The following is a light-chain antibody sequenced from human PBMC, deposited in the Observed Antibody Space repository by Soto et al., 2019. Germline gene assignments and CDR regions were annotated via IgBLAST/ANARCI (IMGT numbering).Light chain of an antibody. CDR2: EVN. J-gene: IGLJ1*01. CDR3: TSHAGSNNYV. CDR1: SXDITDNKY. V-gene: IGLV2-8*01. Sequence: QSVLTQPPSASGSPGQSVTICCTGTSXDITDNKYVSWFQQHPGKAPKVLIYEVNKRPSGVPDRFSGSKSGNTASLTVSGLQADDEADYYCTSHAGSNNYVFGTGTKVTVL.